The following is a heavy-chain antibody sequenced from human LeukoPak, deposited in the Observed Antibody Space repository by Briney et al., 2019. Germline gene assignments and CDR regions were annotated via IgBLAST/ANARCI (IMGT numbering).Heavy chain of an antibody. Sequence: SQTLSLTCTVSGGSISSVSYYWSWIRQPGGKGLEWIGRIYTSGSTNYNPSLKSRVTRAVDTSKNQFSLKLSSVTAADTAVYHCARDKCSGGSCYADYWGHGAPVSASS. J-gene: IGHJ4*01. CDR2: IYTSGST. CDR3: ARDKCSGGSCYADY. V-gene: IGHV4-61*02. D-gene: IGHD2-15*01. CDR1: GGSISSVSYY.